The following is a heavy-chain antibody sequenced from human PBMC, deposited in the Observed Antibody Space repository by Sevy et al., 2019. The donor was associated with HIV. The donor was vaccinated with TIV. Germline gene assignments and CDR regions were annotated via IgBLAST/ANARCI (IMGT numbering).Heavy chain of an antibody. CDR1: GYSINSGYY. Sequence: SETLSLTCAVSGYSINSGYYWGWVRQPPGKGLEWIGSMYRGGSTYYNPSLKSRVTISVDTSKNQFSLKLSSVTAADTAVYYCAADSGNYYGAFDIGGQGTMVTVSS. CDR3: AADSGNYYGAFDI. CDR2: MYRGGST. V-gene: IGHV4-38-2*01. D-gene: IGHD1-26*01. J-gene: IGHJ3*02.